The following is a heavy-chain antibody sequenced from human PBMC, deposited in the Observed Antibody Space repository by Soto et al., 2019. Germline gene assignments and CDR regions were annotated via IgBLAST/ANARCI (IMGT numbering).Heavy chain of an antibody. Sequence: SETLSLTCTVSGGSISSYYWTWIRQSPGKGLEWIGYIYYTVSTKYSPSLKSRVTISLGTSRNQFSLNLSSVTAADTAVYFCARGGTYGDYFDYWGQGTLVTVSS. D-gene: IGHD4-17*01. CDR2: IYYTVST. CDR3: ARGGTYGDYFDY. V-gene: IGHV4-59*01. J-gene: IGHJ4*02. CDR1: GGSISSYY.